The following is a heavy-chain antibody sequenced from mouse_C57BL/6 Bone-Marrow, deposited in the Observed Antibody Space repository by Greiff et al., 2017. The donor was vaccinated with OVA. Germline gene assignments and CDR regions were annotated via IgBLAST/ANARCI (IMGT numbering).Heavy chain of an antibody. CDR2: IWSGGST. Sequence: GKLPPSGPGLGQPSQSLSITCPIPGFSLNSSGVHWVRPSPGKGVEWLGVIWSGGSTDYNAAFISRLSISKDNSKSQVFFKMNSLQADDTAIYYCASPWYFDVWGTGTTVTVSS. J-gene: IGHJ1*03. CDR3: ASPWYFDV. V-gene: IGHV2-2*01. CDR1: GFSLNSSG.